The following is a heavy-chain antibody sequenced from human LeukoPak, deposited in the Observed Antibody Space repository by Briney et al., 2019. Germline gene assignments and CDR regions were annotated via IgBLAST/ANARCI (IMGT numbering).Heavy chain of an antibody. J-gene: IGHJ4*02. CDR3: AGGRYDFWSGYYRGIYFDY. V-gene: IGHV4-34*01. CDR1: GGAFSVYS. D-gene: IGHD3-3*01. CDR2: IHRSGST. Sequence: SGTLCLTRAVFGGAFSVYSWGWIGEPPGPGLVCIGGIHRSGSTNSTPSPQRRVTISVGTSTNRYSVKLSAVAAADTAVYYCAGGRYDFWSGYYRGIYFDYWGQGTLVTVSS.